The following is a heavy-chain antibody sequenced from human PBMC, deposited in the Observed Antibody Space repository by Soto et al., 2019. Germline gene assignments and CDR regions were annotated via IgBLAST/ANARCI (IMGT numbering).Heavy chain of an antibody. CDR2: IYWDDNK. CDR1: GFSLSSSGVA. CDR3: SDRRARTAAREDAYDV. J-gene: IGHJ3*01. Sequence: QITLKESGPTLVRPTQTLTLSCLFSGFSLSSSGVAVGWIRQPPGKSVEWLALIYWDDNKRYNPSLKSRLTLTKDTSKNQVVRTMTNMDPVDTATDYCSDRRARTAAREDAYDVWGQGTLVVVSS. V-gene: IGHV2-5*02. D-gene: IGHD6-6*01.